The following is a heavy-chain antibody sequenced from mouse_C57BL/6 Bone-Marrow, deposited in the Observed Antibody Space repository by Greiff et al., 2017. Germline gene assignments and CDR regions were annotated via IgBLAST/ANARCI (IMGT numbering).Heavy chain of an antibody. CDR2: IDPENGDT. CDR1: GFNIKDAY. CDR3: TVSQAWFAY. J-gene: IGHJ3*01. D-gene: IGHD6-1*01. V-gene: IGHV14-4*01. Sequence: VQLQQSGAELVRPGASVKLSCTASGFNIKDAYMHWVKQRPEQGLEWIGWIDPENGDTEYASKFQGKATITADTSSNTAYLQLSSLTSEDTAVYYCTVSQAWFAYGGQGKLVTVSA.